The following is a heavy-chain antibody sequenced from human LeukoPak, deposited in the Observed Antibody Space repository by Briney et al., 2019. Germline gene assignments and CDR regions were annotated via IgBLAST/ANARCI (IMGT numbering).Heavy chain of an antibody. CDR1: GYTFTSNC. J-gene: IGHJ2*01. CDR3: ARPSNHWYFDL. V-gene: IGHV1-46*01. D-gene: IGHD1-14*01. CDR2: ISPSGGST. Sequence: GASVKVSCKAFGYTFTSNCMHWVRQAPGQGPEWMGVISPSGGSTTYAQKFQGRVTMTRDMSTSTVYMELSSLRSEDTAVYYCARPSNHWYFDLWGRGTLVTVSS.